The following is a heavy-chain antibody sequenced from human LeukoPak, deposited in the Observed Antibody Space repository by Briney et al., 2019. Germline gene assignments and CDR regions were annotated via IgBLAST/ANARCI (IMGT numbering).Heavy chain of an antibody. V-gene: IGHV3-7*03. J-gene: IGHJ3*02. Sequence: PGGSLRLSCAASGFTFSNAWMSWVRQAPGKGLEWVANIKQDGSEKYYVDSVKGRFTISRDNAKNSLYLQMNSLRAEDTAVYYCARDEAAAGRSIDAFDIWGQGTMVTVSS. CDR3: ARDEAAAGRSIDAFDI. D-gene: IGHD6-13*01. CDR1: GFTFSNAW. CDR2: IKQDGSEK.